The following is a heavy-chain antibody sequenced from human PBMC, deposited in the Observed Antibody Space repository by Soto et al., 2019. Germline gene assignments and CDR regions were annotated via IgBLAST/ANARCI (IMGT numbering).Heavy chain of an antibody. CDR2: ISYNGISK. CDR3: TFNWNDIYYMDV. J-gene: IGHJ6*03. D-gene: IGHD1-1*01. Sequence: GGSLRLSCAASGFTFSSYLMHWVRQAPGKGPEWVALISYNGISKNYADSVKGRFTVSRDNSKNTLYLQMNSLRVEDTAVYYCTFNWNDIYYMDVWGKGTTVTVSS. V-gene: IGHV3-30*03. CDR1: GFTFSSYL.